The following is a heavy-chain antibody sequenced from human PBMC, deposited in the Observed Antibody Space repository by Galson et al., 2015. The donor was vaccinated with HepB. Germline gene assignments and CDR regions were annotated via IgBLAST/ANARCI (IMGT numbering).Heavy chain of an antibody. CDR1: GYALTELS. CDR2: FDPEDGET. Sequence: SVKVSCKVSGYALTELSMHWVRQAPGKGLEWMGGFDPEDGETIYAQKFQGRVTMTEDTSTDTAYMELSSLRSEDTAVYYCATDLNGYNYRVRRYFDLWGRGTLVTVSS. D-gene: IGHD5-24*01. CDR3: ATDLNGYNYRVRRYFDL. J-gene: IGHJ2*01. V-gene: IGHV1-24*01.